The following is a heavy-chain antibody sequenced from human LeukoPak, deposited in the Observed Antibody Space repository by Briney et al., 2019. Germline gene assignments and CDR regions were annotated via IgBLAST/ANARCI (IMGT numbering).Heavy chain of an antibody. CDR3: ARKSVAATPRDIVYQYSYMDV. CDR2: ISTNTGNP. D-gene: IGHD2-15*01. V-gene: IGHV7-4-1*02. Sequence: ASVKVSCTSSGYTFTTYAMNWVRQAPGQGLEWMGWISTNTGNPTYAQGFTGRFVFSSDTSVSTAYLQISSLKAEDTAVYYCARKSVAATPRDIVYQYSYMDVWGKGTTVTVSS. J-gene: IGHJ6*03. CDR1: GYTFTTYA.